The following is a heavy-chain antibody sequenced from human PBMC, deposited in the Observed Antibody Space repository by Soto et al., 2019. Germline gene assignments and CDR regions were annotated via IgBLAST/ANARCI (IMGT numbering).Heavy chain of an antibody. CDR3: ATSIVGATGGFDY. CDR1: GGSISSYY. D-gene: IGHD1-26*01. V-gene: IGHV4-59*01. J-gene: IGHJ4*02. Sequence: PSETLSLTCTVSGGSISSYYWSWIRQPPGKGLEWIGYIYYSGSTNYNPSLKSRVTISVDTSKNQFSLKLSSVTAADTAVYYCATSIVGATGGFDYWGQGTQVTVSS. CDR2: IYYSGST.